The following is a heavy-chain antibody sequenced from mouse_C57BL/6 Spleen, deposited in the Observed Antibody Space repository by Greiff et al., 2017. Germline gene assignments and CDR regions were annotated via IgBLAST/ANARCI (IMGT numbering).Heavy chain of an antibody. Sequence: EVQGVESGGGLVQPGGSLKLSCAASGFTFSDYYMYWVRQTPEKRLEWVAYISNGGGSTYYPDTVKGRFTISRDNAKNTLYLQMSRLKSEDTAMYYCARPPYCYGSSHWYFDVWGTGTTVTVSS. D-gene: IGHD1-1*01. CDR1: GFTFSDYY. CDR3: ARPPYCYGSSHWYFDV. V-gene: IGHV5-12*01. J-gene: IGHJ1*03. CDR2: ISNGGGST.